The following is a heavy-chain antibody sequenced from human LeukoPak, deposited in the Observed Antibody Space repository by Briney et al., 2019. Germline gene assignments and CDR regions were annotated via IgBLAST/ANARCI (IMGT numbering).Heavy chain of an antibody. CDR3: ARLVSRGADSYIDS. V-gene: IGHV4-59*01. CDR1: GSSITGFH. J-gene: IGHJ4*02. D-gene: IGHD2-21*01. Sequence: SETLSLTCSFSGSSITGFHWGWIRQPPGKGLEWIGYIQASGTTKHNPSLKSRVTISIDTSKAQFSLNVNSVSLADTAMYYCARLVSRGADSYIDSWDQGNLVIVSS. CDR2: IQASGTT.